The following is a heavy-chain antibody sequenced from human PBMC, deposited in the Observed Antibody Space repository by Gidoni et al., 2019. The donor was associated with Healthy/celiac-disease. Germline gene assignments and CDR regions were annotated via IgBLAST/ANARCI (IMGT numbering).Heavy chain of an antibody. CDR2: IIPIFGRA. D-gene: IGHD5-18*01. V-gene: IGHV1-69*01. Sequence: QVQLVQSGAEVKKPGSSVKVSCKASGGTFSSYAISCVRQAPGQGLEWMGGIIPIFGRANYAQKFQGRVTITADEYTSTAYMELSSLRSEDTAVYYCARVGTDTALFSVFDYWGQGTLVTVSS. CDR1: GGTFSSYA. J-gene: IGHJ4*02. CDR3: ARVGTDTALFSVFDY.